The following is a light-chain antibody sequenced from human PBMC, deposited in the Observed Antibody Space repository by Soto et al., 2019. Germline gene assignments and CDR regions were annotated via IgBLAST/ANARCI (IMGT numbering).Light chain of an antibody. J-gene: IGKJ4*01. CDR2: DAS. CDR1: QDISIY. Sequence: DIQMPQSPSSLSASVGDRVTITCQASQDISIYLNWYQQKPGKAPKLLIYDASNRATGIPGRFSGSGSGTDFTLTISSLEPEDFAVYYCQQRSSWPLTFGGGTKVDIK. V-gene: IGKV1-33*01. CDR3: QQRSSWPLT.